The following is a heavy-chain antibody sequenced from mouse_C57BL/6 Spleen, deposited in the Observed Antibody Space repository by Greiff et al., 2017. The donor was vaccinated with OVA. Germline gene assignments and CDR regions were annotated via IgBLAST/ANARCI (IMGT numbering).Heavy chain of an antibody. CDR2: ISDGGGNT. CDR1: GFTFSSYA. D-gene: IGHD2-10*01. V-gene: IGHV5-4*01. J-gene: IGHJ2*01. Sequence: EVLLVESGGGLVKPGGSLTLSCAASGFTFSSYAMSWVRQTPATSLEWVATISDGGGNTNYPATLKGRFTISGDNAKNNLYLQMSHLKSEDTAMYYCARDHDLLLDYWGQGTTLTVSA. CDR3: ARDHDLLLDY.